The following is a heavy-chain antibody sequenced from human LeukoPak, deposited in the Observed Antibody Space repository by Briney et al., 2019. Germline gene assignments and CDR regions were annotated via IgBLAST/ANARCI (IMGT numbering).Heavy chain of an antibody. J-gene: IGHJ4*02. CDR1: GYTFTGYY. Sequence: ASVKVSCKASGYTFTGYYMHWVRQAPGQGLEWMGWINPNSGGTNYAQKFQGRVTMTGDTSISTAYMELSRLRSDDTAVYYCASVYSSSWRQKYYFDYWGQGTLVTVSS. CDR2: INPNSGGT. D-gene: IGHD6-13*01. CDR3: ASVYSSSWRQKYYFDY. V-gene: IGHV1-2*02.